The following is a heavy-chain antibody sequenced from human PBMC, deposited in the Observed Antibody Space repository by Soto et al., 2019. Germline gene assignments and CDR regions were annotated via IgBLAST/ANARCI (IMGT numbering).Heavy chain of an antibody. CDR1: GGSFSGYY. CDR2: INHSGST. V-gene: IGHV4-34*01. Sequence: PSETLSLTCAVYGGSFSGYYWSWIRQPPGKGLEWIGEINHSGSTDYNPSLKSRVTISVDTSKNQFSLKLSSVTAADTAVYYCARDGMGRGLYSSRLGGMDVWGQGTTVTVSS. CDR3: ARDGMGRGLYSSRLGGMDV. J-gene: IGHJ6*02. D-gene: IGHD6-13*01.